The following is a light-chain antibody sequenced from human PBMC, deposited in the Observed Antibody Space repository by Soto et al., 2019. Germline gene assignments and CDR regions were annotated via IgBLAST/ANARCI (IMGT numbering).Light chain of an antibody. CDR3: YSYAGTYTFV. V-gene: IGLV2-11*01. Sequence: QSVLADPRSVSGSPGHSVTISLTGTSSDVGGFNYVSWYQQHPGESPKLLIYDVNKRPSGVPDRFSGSKSGNTASLTISGLQADDEADYYCYSYAGTYTFVFGGGTQLTVL. CDR1: SSDVGGFNY. J-gene: IGLJ2*01. CDR2: DVN.